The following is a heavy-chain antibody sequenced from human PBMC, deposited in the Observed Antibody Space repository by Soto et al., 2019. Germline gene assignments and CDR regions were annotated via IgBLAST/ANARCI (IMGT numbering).Heavy chain of an antibody. J-gene: IGHJ6*02. V-gene: IGHV3-48*03. D-gene: IGHD1-20*01. CDR3: ARDIDNRDYYYGLDV. CDR1: GFVFRNYE. Sequence: GESLKISCVASGFVFRNYEMNWVRQAPGKGLEWISYISNSGNTIYVADSMRGRFTISRDNAKNSLFLQMNSLRADDTAVYYCARDIDNRDYYYGLDVWGQGTTVTVSS. CDR2: ISNSGNTI.